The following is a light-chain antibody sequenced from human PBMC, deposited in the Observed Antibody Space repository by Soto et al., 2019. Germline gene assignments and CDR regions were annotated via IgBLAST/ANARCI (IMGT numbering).Light chain of an antibody. CDR1: QSISSW. Sequence: DIQMTQSPSTLSASVGDRVTITCRARQSISSWLAWYQQKPGKAPKLLIYKAYSLESGVPSRFSGSGSGTEFTLAISSLQPDDSATYYCQQYNDNWTFGQGTKVEIK. V-gene: IGKV1-5*03. CDR3: QQYNDNWT. CDR2: KAY. J-gene: IGKJ1*01.